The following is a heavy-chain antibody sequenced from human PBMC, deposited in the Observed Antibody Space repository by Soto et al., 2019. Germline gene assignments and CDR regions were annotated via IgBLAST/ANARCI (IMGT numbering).Heavy chain of an antibody. D-gene: IGHD1-26*01. CDR2: IGPESGAT. CDR1: LYTFPGHY. V-gene: IGHV1-2*02. J-gene: IGHJ4*02. CDR3: GRGRSGQIGVFY. Sequence: ASLQVSCQGCLYTFPGHYIHWVRQAPEQGPEWMGEIGPESGATRYAQKFQGRVIMTRDMSITTVYMELNILSPDDTAVYYCGRGRSGQIGVFYWGQGPPVTVSS.